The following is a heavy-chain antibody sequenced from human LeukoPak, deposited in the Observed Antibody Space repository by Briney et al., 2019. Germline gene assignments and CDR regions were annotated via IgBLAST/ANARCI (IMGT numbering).Heavy chain of an antibody. CDR2: IYYSGST. D-gene: IGHD5-18*01. Sequence: PSETLSLTCTVSGGSISSGDYYWSWIRQPPGKGLEWIGYIYYSGSTYYNPSLKSRVTISVDTSKNQFSLKLGSVTAADTAVYYCARDRNEYSYGFDAFDIWGQGTMVTVSS. J-gene: IGHJ3*02. CDR3: ARDRNEYSYGFDAFDI. V-gene: IGHV4-30-4*01. CDR1: GGSISSGDYY.